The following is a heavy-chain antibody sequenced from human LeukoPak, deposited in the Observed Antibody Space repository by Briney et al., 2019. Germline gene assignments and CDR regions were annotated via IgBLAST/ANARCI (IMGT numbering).Heavy chain of an antibody. D-gene: IGHD6-13*01. Sequence: SETLSLTCTVSGGSISSYYWSWIRQPPGKGLEWIGYIYYSGSTNYNPSLKSRVTISIDTSKNQFSLKLSSVTAADTAVYYCARGPWGIATADTNSDYWGQGTLVTVSS. V-gene: IGHV4-59*01. CDR1: GGSISSYY. CDR2: IYYSGST. CDR3: ARGPWGIATADTNSDY. J-gene: IGHJ4*02.